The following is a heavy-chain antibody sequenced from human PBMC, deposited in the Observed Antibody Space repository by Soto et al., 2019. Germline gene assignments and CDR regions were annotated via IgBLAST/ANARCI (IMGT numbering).Heavy chain of an antibody. V-gene: IGHV3-74*01. J-gene: IGHJ4*02. Sequence: EVQLVESGGGLVQPGGSLRLSCAASGFTFSSYWMHWVRQAPGKGLVWVSRINSDGSSTSYADSVKGRFTISRDNAKNTLYLQMNSLRAEDTAVNYCARARPDDFWSGPTFDYWGQGTLVTVSS. CDR3: ARARPDDFWSGPTFDY. CDR1: GFTFSSYW. CDR2: INSDGSST. D-gene: IGHD3-3*01.